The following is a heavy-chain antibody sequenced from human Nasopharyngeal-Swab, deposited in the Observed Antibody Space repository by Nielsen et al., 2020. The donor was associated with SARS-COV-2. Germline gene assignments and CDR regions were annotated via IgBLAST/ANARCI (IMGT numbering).Heavy chain of an antibody. D-gene: IGHD1-26*01. V-gene: IGHV4-34*01. J-gene: IGHJ6*02. CDR2: INQSGSA. Sequence: SETLSLTCAVYGGSFSVYYWTWVRQAPGKGLEWIGDINQSGSADYHPSFKSRVIISLDPSKNQFSLRLTSLTAADTAIYYCARAKWVRSPPTSFYYAMDVWGQGTTVTVSS. CDR1: GGSFSVYY. CDR3: ARAKWVRSPPTSFYYAMDV.